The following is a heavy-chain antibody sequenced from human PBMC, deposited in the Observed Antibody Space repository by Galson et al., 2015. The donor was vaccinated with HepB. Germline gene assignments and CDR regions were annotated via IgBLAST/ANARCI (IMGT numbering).Heavy chain of an antibody. V-gene: IGHV3-23*01. Sequence: SLRLSCAASGFTFSNYAMNWVRRAPGKGLEWVSVISGSGATTYSADSVKGRFTTSRDNSNNTLYLQMNSLRAEDTAVYYCAKDQRGITTFGVIITQGMDVWGQGTTVTVSS. J-gene: IGHJ6*02. CDR1: GFTFSNYA. CDR3: AKDQRGITTFGVIITQGMDV. D-gene: IGHD3-3*01. CDR2: ISGSGATT.